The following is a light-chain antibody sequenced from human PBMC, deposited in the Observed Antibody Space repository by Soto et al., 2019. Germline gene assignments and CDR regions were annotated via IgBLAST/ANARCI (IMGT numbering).Light chain of an antibody. J-gene: IGKJ2*01. V-gene: IGKV1-33*01. CDR3: QHYDNMPPCA. CDR1: QDINNY. CDR2: DAS. Sequence: DIQITQSPSSLSASVGDRVSITCRATQDINNYLNWYQQKPGKAPKLLIYDASNLETGVPSRFSGSGSVTHFTFTTRCLQPEYAPTYHCQHYDNMPPCALGQGTKMDIK.